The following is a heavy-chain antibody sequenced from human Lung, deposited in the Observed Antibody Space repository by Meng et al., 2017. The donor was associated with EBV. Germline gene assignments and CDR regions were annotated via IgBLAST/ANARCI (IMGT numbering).Heavy chain of an antibody. Sequence: VGVGGGLVQPGGSLRLSLTVPGFRFSPFWMHWVRQVPGKGLVWVARTNEDGGITTYADSVKGRFIISRDNTRNTLYLQMNSLRDEDTAVYYCKSNCDKGHWGQGTLVTVSS. CDR2: TNEDGGIT. CDR3: KSNCDKGH. V-gene: IGHV3-74*01. CDR1: GFRFSPFW. D-gene: IGHD7-27*01. J-gene: IGHJ4*02.